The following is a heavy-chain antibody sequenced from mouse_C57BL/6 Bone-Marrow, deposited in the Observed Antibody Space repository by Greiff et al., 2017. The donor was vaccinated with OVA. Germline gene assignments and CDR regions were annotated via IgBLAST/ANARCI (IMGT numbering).Heavy chain of an antibody. J-gene: IGHJ2*01. CDR2: IYPSDSET. CDR1: GYTFTSYW. CDR3: ARWLGYFDY. Sequence: QVQLQQPGAELVRPGSSVKLSCKASGYTFTSYWMDWVKQRPGQGLEWIGNIYPSDSETHYNQKFKDKATLTVDKSSSTAYMQLSSLTSGDSAVYYCARWLGYFDYWGQGTTLTVSS. D-gene: IGHD2-2*01. V-gene: IGHV1-61*01.